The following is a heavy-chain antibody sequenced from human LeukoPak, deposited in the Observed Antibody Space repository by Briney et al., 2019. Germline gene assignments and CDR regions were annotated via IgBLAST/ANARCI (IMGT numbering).Heavy chain of an antibody. CDR2: INHSGST. CDR1: GGSFSGYY. Sequence: PSETLSLTCDVYGGSFSGYYWSWIRQPPGKGLEWIGEINHSGSTNYNPSLKSRVTISVDTSKNQFSLKLSSVTAADTAVYYCVRGWYFDLWGRGTLVTVSS. J-gene: IGHJ2*01. CDR3: VRGWYFDL. V-gene: IGHV4-34*01.